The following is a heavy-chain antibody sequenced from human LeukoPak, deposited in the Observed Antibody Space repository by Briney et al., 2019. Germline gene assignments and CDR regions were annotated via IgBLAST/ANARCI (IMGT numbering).Heavy chain of an antibody. CDR3: ASNSPDVDIVATDAFDI. CDR2: INHSGST. D-gene: IGHD5-12*01. J-gene: IGHJ3*02. Sequence: PSGTLSLTCAVYGGSFSGYYWSWIRQPPGKGLEWIAEINHSGSTNYNPSLKSRVTISVDTSKNQFSLQLSSVTAADTAVYYCASNSPDVDIVATDAFDIWGQGTMVTVSS. CDR1: GGSFSGYY. V-gene: IGHV4-34*01.